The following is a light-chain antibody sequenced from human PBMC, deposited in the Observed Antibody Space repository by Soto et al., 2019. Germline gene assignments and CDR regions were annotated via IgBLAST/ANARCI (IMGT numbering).Light chain of an antibody. V-gene: IGLV2-23*02. Sequence: LTQPASVSGSPGQSITISCTGTSGNIGSYDLVSWYQQHPGKAPKVMIYEVTKRPSGVSNRFSGSQSGNTASLTISGLQAEDEADYYCCSYAGSVTLFGGGTKLTVL. J-gene: IGLJ2*01. CDR3: CSYAGSVTL. CDR1: SGNIGSYDL. CDR2: EVT.